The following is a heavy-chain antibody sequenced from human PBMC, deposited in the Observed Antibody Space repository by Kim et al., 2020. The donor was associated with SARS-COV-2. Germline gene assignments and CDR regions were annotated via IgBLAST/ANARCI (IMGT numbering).Heavy chain of an antibody. Sequence: SVKVSCKASGGTFSSYAISWVRQAPGQGLEWMGRIIPIFGIANYAQKFQGRVTITADKSTSTAYMELSSLRSEDTAVYYCARDPGNTVTTVYYYCYMDVWGKGTTVTVSS. J-gene: IGHJ6*03. CDR2: IIPIFGIA. CDR1: GGTFSSYA. V-gene: IGHV1-69*04. CDR3: ARDPGNTVTTVYYYCYMDV. D-gene: IGHD4-4*01.